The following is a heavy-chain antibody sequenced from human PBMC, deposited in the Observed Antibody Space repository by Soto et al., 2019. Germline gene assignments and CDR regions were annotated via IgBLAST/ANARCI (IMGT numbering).Heavy chain of an antibody. J-gene: IGHJ6*02. Sequence: GGSLRLSCAASGFTFSSYGMHWVRQAPGKGLEWVAVISYDGSNKYYADSVKGRFTISRDNSKNTLYLQMNSLRAEDTAVYYCANTYGDYVHYYYGMDVWGQGTTVTVSS. CDR3: ANTYGDYVHYYYGMDV. V-gene: IGHV3-30*18. D-gene: IGHD4-17*01. CDR1: GFTFSSYG. CDR2: ISYDGSNK.